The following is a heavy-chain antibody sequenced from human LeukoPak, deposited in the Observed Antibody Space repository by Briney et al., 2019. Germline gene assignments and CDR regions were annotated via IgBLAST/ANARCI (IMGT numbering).Heavy chain of an antibody. CDR1: GYTFTSYG. J-gene: IGHJ6*02. Sequence: ASVKVSCKASGYTFTSYGIIWVRQAPGQGLEWMGWISAYNGNTNYAQKLQGRVTMTTDTSTSTAYMELRSLRSDDTAVYYCARLGYYDFWSGYSRYYYGMDVWGQGTTVTVSS. CDR2: ISAYNGNT. CDR3: ARLGYYDFWSGYSRYYYGMDV. D-gene: IGHD3-3*01. V-gene: IGHV1-18*01.